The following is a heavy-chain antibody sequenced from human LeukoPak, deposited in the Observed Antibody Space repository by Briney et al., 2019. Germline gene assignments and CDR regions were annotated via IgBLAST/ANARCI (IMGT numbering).Heavy chain of an antibody. J-gene: IGHJ4*02. CDR1: GFPFSKYA. Sequence: GGSLRLSCAASGFPFSKYAMSWARGAPGGGREWVSSLCGSGADTYYADSVKGRFTISRDNAKNTAYLQMNSLRAEDTAVYYCAKDPYGTRYFDHWGQGTLVTAS. CDR3: AKDPYGTRYFDH. CDR2: LCGSGADT. D-gene: IGHD2-2*01. V-gene: IGHV3-23*01.